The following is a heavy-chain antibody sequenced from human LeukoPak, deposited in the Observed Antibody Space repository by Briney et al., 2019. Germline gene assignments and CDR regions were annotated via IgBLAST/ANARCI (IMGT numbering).Heavy chain of an antibody. CDR1: GFTFSSYA. J-gene: IGHJ4*02. CDR2: ISGSGGTT. Sequence: GGSLRLSCAASGFTFSSYAMSWVRQAPGKGLEWVSGISGSGGTTYSADSVRGRFTISRDDSKNTLYLQMNSLRAENTAVDYCAKYPTTGYSYYFDYWGQGTLVTVSS. V-gene: IGHV3-23*01. CDR3: AKYPTTGYSYYFDY. D-gene: IGHD3-9*01.